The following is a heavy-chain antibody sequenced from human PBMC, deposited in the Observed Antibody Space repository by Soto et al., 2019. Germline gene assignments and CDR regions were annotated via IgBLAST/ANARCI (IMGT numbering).Heavy chain of an antibody. D-gene: IGHD2-2*01. Sequence: QVQLQESGPGLVKPSQTLSLTCTVSGGSISSGDYYWSWIRQPPGKGLEWIGYIYYSGSTYYNPSLKSRVTISVDTSKNQFSLKLSSVTAADTAVYYCAREVVVVVPAATQHFDYWGQGTLVTVS. V-gene: IGHV4-30-4*01. CDR2: IYYSGST. CDR1: GGSISSGDYY. CDR3: AREVVVVVPAATQHFDY. J-gene: IGHJ4*02.